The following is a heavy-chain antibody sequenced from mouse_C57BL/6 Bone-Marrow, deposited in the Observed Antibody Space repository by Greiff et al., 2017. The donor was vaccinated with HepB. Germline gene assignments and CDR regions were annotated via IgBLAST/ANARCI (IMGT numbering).Heavy chain of an antibody. J-gene: IGHJ2*01. CDR3: AMGYFDY. CDR1: GYTFTSYW. V-gene: IGHV1-69*01. Sequence: QVQLQQPGAELVMPGASVKLSCKASGYTFTSYWMHWVKQRPGQGLEWIGEIDPSDSYTNYNQKFKGKSTLTVDKSSSTAYMQLSSLTSQDSAVYYCAMGYFDYWGQGTTLTVSS. CDR2: IDPSDSYT.